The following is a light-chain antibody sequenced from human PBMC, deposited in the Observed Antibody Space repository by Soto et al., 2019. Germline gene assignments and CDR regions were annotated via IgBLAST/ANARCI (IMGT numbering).Light chain of an antibody. CDR3: QQSYSTPRT. CDR1: QSISSY. V-gene: IGKV1-39*01. CDR2: AAS. J-gene: IGKJ1*01. Sequence: DIQMTQSPSSLSASVGDRVTITCLASQSISSYLNWYQQKPGKAPKLLIYAASSLQSGVPSRFSGSGSGTDFTLTISSLQPEDFATYYCQQSYSTPRTCGQGTKGDI.